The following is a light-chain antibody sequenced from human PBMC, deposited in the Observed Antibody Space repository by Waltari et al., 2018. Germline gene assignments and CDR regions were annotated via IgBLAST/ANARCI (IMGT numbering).Light chain of an antibody. V-gene: IGLV3-25*03. Sequence: SFELTQPPSLSVSPGQTASITCSGNTLPKQYAYWYQQKPGQAPVLIMYKDSERPSGIPERFSGSSSGTTVTLTISGVQAEDEADYYCQSADSSGTPVIFGGGTKLTVL. CDR3: QSADSSGTPVI. CDR2: KDS. J-gene: IGLJ2*01. CDR1: TLPKQY.